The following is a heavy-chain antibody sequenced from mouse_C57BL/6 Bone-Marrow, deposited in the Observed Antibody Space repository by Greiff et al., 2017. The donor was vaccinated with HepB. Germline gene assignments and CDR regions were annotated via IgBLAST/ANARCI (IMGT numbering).Heavy chain of an antibody. Sequence: EVKLVESGGGLVKPGGSLKLSCAASGFTFSSYAMSWVRQTPEKRLEWVATISDGGSYTYYPDNVKGRFTISGDNAKNNLYLQMSHLQSEDTAIYYCARDHDGSPWFAYWGQGTLVTVSA. D-gene: IGHD1-1*01. CDR3: ARDHDGSPWFAY. CDR2: ISDGGSYT. V-gene: IGHV5-4*01. J-gene: IGHJ3*01. CDR1: GFTFSSYA.